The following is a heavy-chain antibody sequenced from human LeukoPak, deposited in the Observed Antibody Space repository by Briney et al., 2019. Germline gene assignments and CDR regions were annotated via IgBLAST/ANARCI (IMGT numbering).Heavy chain of an antibody. J-gene: IGHJ3*02. CDR3: ARHPYYYGSGSYLGAFDI. Sequence: SETLSLTCTVSDGSISSYYWSWIRQPPGKGLEWIGYIYYSGSTNYNPSLKSRVTISVDTSKNQFSLKLSSVTAADTAVYYCARHPYYYGSGSYLGAFDIWGQGTMVTVSS. D-gene: IGHD3-10*01. V-gene: IGHV4-59*08. CDR2: IYYSGST. CDR1: DGSISSYY.